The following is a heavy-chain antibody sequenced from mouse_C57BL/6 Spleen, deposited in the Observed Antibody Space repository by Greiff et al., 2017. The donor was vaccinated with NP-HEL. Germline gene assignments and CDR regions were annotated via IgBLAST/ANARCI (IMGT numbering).Heavy chain of an antibody. D-gene: IGHD1-1*02. J-gene: IGHJ3*01. CDR3: TRDYPAWFAY. CDR2: IDPETGGT. CDR1: GYTFTDYE. Sequence: QVQLQQSGAELVRPGASVTLSCKASGYTFTDYEMHWVKQTPVHGLEWIGAIDPETGGTAYKQKFKGKAILTADKSSSTAYMELRSLTSEDSAVYYCTRDYPAWFAYWGQGTLVTVSA. V-gene: IGHV1-15*01.